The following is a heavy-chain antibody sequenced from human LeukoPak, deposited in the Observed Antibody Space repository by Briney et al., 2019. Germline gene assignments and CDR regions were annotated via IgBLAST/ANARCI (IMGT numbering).Heavy chain of an antibody. CDR3: ARDQGYCSGGSCYSVAFDI. V-gene: IGHV3-11*04. CDR1: GFTFSDYY. CDR2: ISSSGSTI. J-gene: IGHJ3*02. Sequence: GGSLRLSCAASGFTFSDYYMSWIRQAPGKGLEWVSYISSSGSTIYYADSVKGRFTISRDNAKNSLYLQMNSLRAEDTAVYYCARDQGYCSGGSCYSVAFDIWGQGTMVTVSS. D-gene: IGHD2-15*01.